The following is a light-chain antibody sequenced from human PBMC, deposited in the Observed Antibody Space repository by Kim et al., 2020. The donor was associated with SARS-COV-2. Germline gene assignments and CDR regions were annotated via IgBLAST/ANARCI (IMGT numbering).Light chain of an antibody. V-gene: IGLV2-14*03. J-gene: IGLJ3*02. CDR2: DVS. CDR1: SSDVGGHNY. Sequence: GQSITISCTGTSSDVGGHNYVCWYQQHPGKAPKLMIYDVSTRPSGVSNRFSGSKSGNTAYLTISGLQAEDEADYYCSSYTSSSTWVFGGGTKLTVL. CDR3: SSYTSSSTWV.